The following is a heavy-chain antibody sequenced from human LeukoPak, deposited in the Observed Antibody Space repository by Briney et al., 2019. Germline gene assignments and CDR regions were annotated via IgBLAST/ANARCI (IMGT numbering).Heavy chain of an antibody. CDR1: GGSFSGYY. J-gene: IGHJ4*02. D-gene: IGHD3-10*02. CDR2: INHSGST. CDR3: LSSPMFR. V-gene: IGHV4-34*03. Sequence: SETLSLACAVYGGSFSGYYWSWIRQPPGKGLEWIGEINHSGSTNYNPSLKSRVTISVDTSKNQFSLKLSSVTAADTAVYYCLSSPMFRWGQGTLVTVSS.